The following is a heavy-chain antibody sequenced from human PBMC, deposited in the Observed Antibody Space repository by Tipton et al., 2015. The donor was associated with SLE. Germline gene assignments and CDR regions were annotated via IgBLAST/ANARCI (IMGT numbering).Heavy chain of an antibody. D-gene: IGHD6-13*01. CDR2: IYYSGST. Sequence: TLSLTCTVSGGSISSYYWSWIRQPPGKGLEWIGYIYYSGSTNYNPSLKSRVTISVDTSKNQFSLMLCSVTAADTAVYYCARGGEQQLVPSYYYYGMDDWGQGTTVPVS. CDR1: GGSISSYY. CDR3: ARGGEQQLVPSYYYYGMDD. V-gene: IGHV4-59*01. J-gene: IGHJ6*02.